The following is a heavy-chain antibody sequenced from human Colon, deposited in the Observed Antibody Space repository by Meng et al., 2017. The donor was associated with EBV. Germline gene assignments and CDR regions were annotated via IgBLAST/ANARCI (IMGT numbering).Heavy chain of an antibody. CDR2: IYHSGST. CDR3: ARVGAYCGGDCYHPR. CDR1: GGSQRKRNW. D-gene: IGHD2-21*02. Sequence: SVPGLMKPSVTLALTCAVSGGSQRKRNWWSWVRQPPGKGLEWIGEIYHSGSTNYNPSLKSRVTISVDESKNQFSLRLSSVTAADTAVYYCARVGAYCGGDCYHPRWGQGTLVTVSS. J-gene: IGHJ4*02. V-gene: IGHV4-4*02.